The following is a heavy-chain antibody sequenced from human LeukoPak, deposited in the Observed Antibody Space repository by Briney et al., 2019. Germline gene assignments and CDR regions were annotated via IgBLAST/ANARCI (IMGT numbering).Heavy chain of an antibody. CDR1: GGSISSYY. D-gene: IGHD3-3*01. J-gene: IGHJ6*03. CDR3: ARTYYDFWSPPNYYMDV. Sequence: SENLSLTCTVSGGSISSYYWSWIRQPPGKGLEWIGYIYYSGSTNYNPSLKSRVTISVDTSKNQFSLKLSSVTAADTAVYYCARTYYDFWSPPNYYMDVWGKGTTVTVSS. CDR2: IYYSGST. V-gene: IGHV4-59*08.